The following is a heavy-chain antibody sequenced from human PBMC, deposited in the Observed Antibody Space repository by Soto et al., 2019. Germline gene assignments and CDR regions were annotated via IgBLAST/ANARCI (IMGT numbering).Heavy chain of an antibody. V-gene: IGHV4-59*01. Sequence: PSETLSLTCAIYGGSFSDYYWSWIRQPPGKGLEWIGNIYYSGSTNYNPSRKSRVTMSVDMSRNQVSLKLSSVTAADTAVYYCTRVGGYYGDYPNFDYWGQGALVTVS. CDR2: IYYSGST. D-gene: IGHD4-17*01. J-gene: IGHJ4*02. CDR3: TRVGGYYGDYPNFDY. CDR1: GGSFSDYY.